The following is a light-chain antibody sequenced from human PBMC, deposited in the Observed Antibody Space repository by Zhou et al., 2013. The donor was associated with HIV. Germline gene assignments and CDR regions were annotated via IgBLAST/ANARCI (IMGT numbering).Light chain of an antibody. CDR2: GAS. Sequence: EIVMTQSPATLSVSPGERATLSCRASQSVSRNLAWYQQKPGQAPRLLIYGASTKTTGIPDRFSGSGSGTDFTLTISRLELEDFAVYYCQHYGNSPSFGQGTKVEIK. CDR3: QHYGNSPS. V-gene: IGKV3-20*01. J-gene: IGKJ1*01. CDR1: QSVSRN.